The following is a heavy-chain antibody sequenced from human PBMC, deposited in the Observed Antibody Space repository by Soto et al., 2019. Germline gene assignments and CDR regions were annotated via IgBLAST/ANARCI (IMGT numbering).Heavy chain of an antibody. CDR1: GGSISSYY. CDR3: ARDSVRVINWFDP. Sequence: PSETLSLTCTVSGGSISSYYWSWIRQPAGKGLEWIGRIYNSGGTNYNPSLKSRVTMSLDTSKNQLSLQLTSVTAADTAVYYCARDSVRVINWFDPWGQGTLVTVSS. CDR2: IYNSGGT. J-gene: IGHJ5*02. D-gene: IGHD2-21*01. V-gene: IGHV4-4*07.